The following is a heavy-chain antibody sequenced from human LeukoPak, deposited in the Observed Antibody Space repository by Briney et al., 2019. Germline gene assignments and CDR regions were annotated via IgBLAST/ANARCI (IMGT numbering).Heavy chain of an antibody. V-gene: IGHV3-7*03. Sequence: GGSLRLSCAASGFTFSSYWMSWVRQAPGKGLGWVANIKQDGSEKYHVDSVKGRFTISRDNAKNSLYLQMNSLRAEDTAVYYCARGGAYCSGGSCYWVYWGQGTLVTVSS. CDR3: ARGGAYCSGGSCYWVY. CDR1: GFTFSSYW. D-gene: IGHD2-15*01. J-gene: IGHJ4*02. CDR2: IKQDGSEK.